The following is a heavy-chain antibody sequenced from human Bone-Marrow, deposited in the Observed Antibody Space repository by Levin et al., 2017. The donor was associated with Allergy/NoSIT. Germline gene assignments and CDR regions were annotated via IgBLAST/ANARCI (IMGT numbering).Heavy chain of an antibody. J-gene: IGHJ4*02. Sequence: GGSLSLSCVASGFTFSSYGMHWVRQAPGKGLEWVASISYDGSDHSYADAVRGRFSISRDNSKNSHFLQMNSLTVEDTAVYYCVAEYYDTSGFDFWGQGTLVRVSS. CDR2: ISYDGSDH. CDR3: VAEYYDTSGFDF. CDR1: GFTFSSYG. D-gene: IGHD3-22*01. V-gene: IGHV3-30*03.